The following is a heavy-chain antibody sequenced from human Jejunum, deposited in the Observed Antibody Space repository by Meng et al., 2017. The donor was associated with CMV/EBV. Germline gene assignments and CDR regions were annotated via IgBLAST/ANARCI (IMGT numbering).Heavy chain of an antibody. J-gene: IGHJ4*02. D-gene: IGHD3-22*01. Sequence: QLQLQESGPGLVKPSGTLSLTCAVSGGSISRANWWTWVRQTPGKGLEWIGEVYRGGNAMYNPSLQSRLTISVDDSTNQVSLRLRSVTAADTAMYYCTTGSAYSPPGQFHQWGQGTLVTFSS. V-gene: IGHV4-4*02. CDR3: TTGSAYSPPGQFHQ. CDR1: GGSISRANW. CDR2: VYRGGNA.